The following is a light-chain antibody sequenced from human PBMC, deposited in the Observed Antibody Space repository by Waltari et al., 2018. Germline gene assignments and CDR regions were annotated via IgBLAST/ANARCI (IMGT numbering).Light chain of an antibody. V-gene: IGLV2-11*01. CDR1: SSHVGGYDY. J-gene: IGLJ2*01. CDR2: DVT. CDR3: CSYAGSYTHVV. Sequence: QSALTQPRPVSGSPGQSVTISCTGTSSHVGGYDYVSWYQHHPGKAPKLMICDVTKRPSGVPDRFSGSKSGNTASLTISGLQAEDEAYYYCCSYAGSYTHVVFGGGTKLTVL.